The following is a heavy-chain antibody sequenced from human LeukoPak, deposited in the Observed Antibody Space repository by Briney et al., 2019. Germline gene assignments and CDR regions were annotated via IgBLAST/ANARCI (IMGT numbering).Heavy chain of an antibody. Sequence: PGGSLRLSCAASGFTFSRYAMSWVRQAPGKGLEWVSAISGSGGSTYYADSVKGRFTISRDNSKNTLYLQMNSLRAEDTAVYYCAKSKPPYDFWSGYSVDYWGQGTLVTVSS. J-gene: IGHJ4*02. CDR3: AKSKPPYDFWSGYSVDY. V-gene: IGHV3-23*01. CDR1: GFTFSRYA. CDR2: ISGSGGST. D-gene: IGHD3-3*01.